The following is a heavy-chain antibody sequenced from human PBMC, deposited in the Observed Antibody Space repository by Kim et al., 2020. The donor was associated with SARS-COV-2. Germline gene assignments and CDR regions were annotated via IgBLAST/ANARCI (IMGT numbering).Heavy chain of an antibody. Sequence: SETLSLTCTVSGGSISSYYWSWIRQPPGKGLEWIGYIYYSGSTNYNPSLKSRVTISVDTSKNQFSLKLSSVTAADTAVYYCARARNYYDILTGHGMDVWGQGTTVTVSS. CDR3: ARARNYYDILTGHGMDV. V-gene: IGHV4-59*08. D-gene: IGHD3-9*01. CDR2: IYYSGST. CDR1: GGSISSYY. J-gene: IGHJ6*02.